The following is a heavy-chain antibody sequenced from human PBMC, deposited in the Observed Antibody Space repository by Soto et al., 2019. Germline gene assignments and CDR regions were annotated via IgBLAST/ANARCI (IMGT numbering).Heavy chain of an antibody. CDR3: ARGVYGSRNFYTGRSAFDI. Sequence: QVQLEQSGAEVKKPGSSVKISCKASGGTLSDHGVSWLRQAPGQGLEWVGGTIPVFNTAKYAPKSQGRDTIAADRSTNVGYMELRSLSSDDTAFYYCARGVYGSRNFYTGRSAFDIWGQGTLVIVSS. V-gene: IGHV1-69*06. D-gene: IGHD3-10*01. CDR1: GGTLSDHG. J-gene: IGHJ3*02. CDR2: TIPVFNTA.